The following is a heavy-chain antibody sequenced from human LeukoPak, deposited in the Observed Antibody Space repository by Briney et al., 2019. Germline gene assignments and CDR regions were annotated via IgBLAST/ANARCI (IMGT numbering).Heavy chain of an antibody. CDR1: GFTFGSYW. CDR2: INTDGSTT. J-gene: IGHJ4*02. CDR3: ARNSGSNRPVDC. Sequence: PGGSLRLSCAASGFTFGSYWMHWVRQAPGKGLVWISGINTDGSTTRYADSVKGRFTISRDNANNTLYLQMNSLRAEDTAVYYCARNSGSNRPVDCWGQGTLVAVSS. D-gene: IGHD1-26*01. V-gene: IGHV3-74*01.